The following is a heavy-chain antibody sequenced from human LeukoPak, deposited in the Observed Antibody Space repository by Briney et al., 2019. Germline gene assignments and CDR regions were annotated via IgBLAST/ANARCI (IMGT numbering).Heavy chain of an antibody. J-gene: IGHJ4*02. D-gene: IGHD5-24*01. V-gene: IGHV1-69*05. CDR3: ARTATIGYYFDY. CDR2: IIPIFGTA. Sequence: SVKVSCKASGGTFSSYAISWVRQAPGQGLEWMGGIIPIFGTANYAQKFQGRVTITTDESTSAAYMELSSLRSEDTAVYYCARTATIGYYFDYWGQGTLVTVSS. CDR1: GGTFSSYA.